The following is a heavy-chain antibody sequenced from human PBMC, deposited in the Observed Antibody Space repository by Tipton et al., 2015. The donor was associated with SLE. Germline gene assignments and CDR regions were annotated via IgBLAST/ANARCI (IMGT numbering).Heavy chain of an antibody. D-gene: IGHD7-27*01. CDR3: AKSLGYYYYTMDV. Sequence: SVKGRFTISRDNAKNSLYLQMSSLRAEDTAVYYCAKSLGYYYYTMDVWGQGTTVTVSS. V-gene: IGHV3-21*01. J-gene: IGHJ6*02.